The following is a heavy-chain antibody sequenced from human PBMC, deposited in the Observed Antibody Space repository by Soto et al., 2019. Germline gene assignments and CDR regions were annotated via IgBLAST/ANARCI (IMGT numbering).Heavy chain of an antibody. D-gene: IGHD2-2*01. CDR3: ATYCSSTSCYDAFDI. J-gene: IGHJ3*02. CDR1: GYSFTSYW. V-gene: IGHV5-51*01. CDR2: IYPGDSDT. Sequence: GESLKISCKGSGYSFTSYWIGWVRQMPGKGLEWMGIIYPGDSDTRYSPSFQGQVTISADKSISTAYLQWSSLKASDTAMYYCATYCSSTSCYDAFDIWGQGTMVTVSS.